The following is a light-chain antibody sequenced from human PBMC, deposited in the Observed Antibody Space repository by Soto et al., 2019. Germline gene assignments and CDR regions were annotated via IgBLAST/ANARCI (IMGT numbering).Light chain of an antibody. CDR1: SSNIGAGYD. CDR2: GNS. V-gene: IGLV1-40*01. J-gene: IGLJ3*02. CDR3: QSYDSSLSGWV. Sequence: QSVLTQPPSVSEAPGQRVTISCTGSSSNIGAGYDVHWYQQLPGTAPKLLIYGNSNRPSGVPDRFSGSKSSTSASLAITGLRAEDEADYYCQSYDSSLSGWVFGGGTKLTVL.